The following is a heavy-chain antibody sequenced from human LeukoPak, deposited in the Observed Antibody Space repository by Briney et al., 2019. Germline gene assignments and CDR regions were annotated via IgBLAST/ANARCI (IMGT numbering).Heavy chain of an antibody. CDR1: GFTFSSYS. Sequence: GGSLRLSCAASGFTFSSYSMNWVRQAPGKGLEWVSSISSSSSYIYYADSVKGRFTISRDNAKNSLYLQMNSPRAEDTAVYYCARAVDTAMSRMVTPYYFDYWGQGTLVTVSS. CDR2: ISSSSSYI. V-gene: IGHV3-21*01. D-gene: IGHD5-18*01. CDR3: ARAVDTAMSRMVTPYYFDY. J-gene: IGHJ4*02.